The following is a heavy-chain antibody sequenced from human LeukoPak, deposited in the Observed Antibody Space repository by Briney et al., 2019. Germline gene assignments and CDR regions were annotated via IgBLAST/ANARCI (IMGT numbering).Heavy chain of an antibody. CDR3: ARVRITMVRGVLWPPRFDY. Sequence: AASVKVSCKASGYTFTSYAMNWVRQAPGQGLEWMGWINTNTGNPTYAQGFTGRFVFSLDTSVSTAYLQISSLKAEDTAVYYCARVRITMVRGVLWPPRFDYWGQGTLVTVSS. D-gene: IGHD3-10*01. V-gene: IGHV7-4-1*02. CDR2: INTNTGNP. CDR1: GYTFTSYA. J-gene: IGHJ4*02.